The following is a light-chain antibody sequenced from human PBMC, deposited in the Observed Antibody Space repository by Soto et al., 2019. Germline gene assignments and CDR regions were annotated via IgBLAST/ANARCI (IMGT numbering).Light chain of an antibody. CDR1: QIIIRH. CDR3: QQSYNTPRT. Sequence: DIQMNQSPSSLSASIGDRVTITCRASQIIIRHLNWYQQKPEKAPKFLIYATSTLQSGVPSRFSSSGSATDFTLTISSLHPEAFATHYCQQSYNTPRTFGQGTKVEIK. V-gene: IGKV1-39*01. J-gene: IGKJ1*01. CDR2: ATS.